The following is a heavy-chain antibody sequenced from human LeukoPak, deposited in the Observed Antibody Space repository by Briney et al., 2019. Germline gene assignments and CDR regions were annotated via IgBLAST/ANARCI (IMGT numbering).Heavy chain of an antibody. D-gene: IGHD3-22*01. CDR3: ARATPYDSSGYYYLYYYGMDV. V-gene: IGHV1-18*04. CDR1: GYTFTGYY. Sequence: SVKVSCKASGYTFTGYYMHWVRQAPGQVLEWMGWISAYNGNTNYAQKLQGRVTMTTDTSTSTAYMELRSLRSDDTAVYYCARATPYDSSGYYYLYYYGMDVWGQGTTVTVSS. CDR2: ISAYNGNT. J-gene: IGHJ6*02.